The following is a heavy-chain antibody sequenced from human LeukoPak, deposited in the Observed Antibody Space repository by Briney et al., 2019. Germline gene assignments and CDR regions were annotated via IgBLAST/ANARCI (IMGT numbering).Heavy chain of an antibody. CDR1: GYPIGLDYY. CDR3: ARAPSSYESGNGYPNLGWLDP. D-gene: IGHD5-24*01. J-gene: IGHJ5*02. Sequence: SETLSLTCKVSGYPIGLDYYWVWIRQAPGRGLQWIGGFHRGRIQYNSALKSRVTISIDSSKNRFSLRMWPVTAADTAFYFCARAPSSYESGNGYPNLGWLDPWGQGALVTVSS. CDR2: FHRGRI. V-gene: IGHV4-38-2*02.